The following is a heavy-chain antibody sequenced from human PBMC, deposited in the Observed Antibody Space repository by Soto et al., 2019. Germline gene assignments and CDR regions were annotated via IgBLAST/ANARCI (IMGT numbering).Heavy chain of an antibody. CDR2: VYYTGSTST. CDR1: GASINDYY. CDR3: AKYPRTDAAGYRLDF. Sequence: SETLSLTCRVSGASINDYYWSWIRQPPGKGLECIGYVYYTGSTSTKYNPSLQSRVAMSVDSSNNQFSLKLTSMPAADTAIYHRAKYPRTDAAGYRLDFWGPGTLVTVS. J-gene: IGHJ4*02. D-gene: IGHD5-12*01. V-gene: IGHV4-59*01.